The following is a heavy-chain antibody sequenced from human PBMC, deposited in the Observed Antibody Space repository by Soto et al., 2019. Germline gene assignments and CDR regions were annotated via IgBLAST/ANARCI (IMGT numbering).Heavy chain of an antibody. D-gene: IGHD3-10*01. CDR2: IDPSDSYT. J-gene: IGHJ6*02. CDR3: ALYGSGSYYRPHYYYYGMDV. CDR1: GYSFTSYW. V-gene: IGHV5-10-1*01. Sequence: PGESLKISCKGSGYSFTSYWISWVRQMPGKGLEWMGRIDPSDSYTNYSPSFQGHVTISADKSISTAYLQWSSLKASDTAMYYCALYGSGSYYRPHYYYYGMDVWGQGTTVTVSS.